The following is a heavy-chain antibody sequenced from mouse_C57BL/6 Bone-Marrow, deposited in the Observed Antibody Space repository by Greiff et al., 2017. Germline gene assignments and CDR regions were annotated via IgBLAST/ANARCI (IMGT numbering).Heavy chain of an antibody. CDR3: ATLLYYFDY. V-gene: IGHV1-69*01. CDR2: IDPSDSYT. Sequence: QVQLQQPGAELVMPGASVKLSCKASGYTFTSYWMHWVKQRPGQGLEWIGEIDPSDSYTNYNQKFKGKSTLTVDKSSSTAYMQLSSLTSEDSAVYYCATLLYYFDYWGQGTTLTVSS. D-gene: IGHD6-1*01. CDR1: GYTFTSYW. J-gene: IGHJ2*01.